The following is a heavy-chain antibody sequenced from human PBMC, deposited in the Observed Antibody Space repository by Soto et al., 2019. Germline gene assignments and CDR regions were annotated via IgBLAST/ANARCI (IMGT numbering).Heavy chain of an antibody. CDR2: IYYSGST. V-gene: IGHV4-59*12. CDR3: ARDHREMATILYFQH. Sequence: SETLSLTCTVSGVSISSYYWIWLRQPPGKGLEWIGYIYYSGSTYYNPSLKSRVTISVDTSKNQFSLKLSSVTAADTAVYYCARDHREMATILYFQHWGQGTLVTVS. J-gene: IGHJ1*01. CDR1: GVSISSYY. D-gene: IGHD5-12*01.